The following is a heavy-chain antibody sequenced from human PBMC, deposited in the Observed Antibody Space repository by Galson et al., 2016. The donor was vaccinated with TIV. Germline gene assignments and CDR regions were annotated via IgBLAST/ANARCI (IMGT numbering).Heavy chain of an antibody. CDR1: GYSFTSQW. CDR2: VNPGGSTI. Sequence: QSGAEVKKPGESLKISCKASGYSFTSQWIAWVRQVPGKGLEWVGVVNPGGSTIRYSPSFQGQVTISSDKSISTADLQWISLRASDTATYYCARQYGFGDYRGDAFDIWGQGTVVIVSS. CDR3: ARQYGFGDYRGDAFDI. D-gene: IGHD4-17*01. J-gene: IGHJ3*02. V-gene: IGHV5-51*03.